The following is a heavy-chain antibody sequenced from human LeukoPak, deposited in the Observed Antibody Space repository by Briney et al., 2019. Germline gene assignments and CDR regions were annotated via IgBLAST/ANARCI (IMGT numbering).Heavy chain of an antibody. Sequence: SETLSLTCTVSGASVSSDYWSWIRQSPGKGLEWIGYIYHSGHTMSNPSLKSRVSLSLDTSNNQFSLKLSSVTAAGTAVYYCAGHHPRNTVDFWGQGTLVTVSS. D-gene: IGHD2-8*02. CDR3: AGHHPRNTVDF. V-gene: IGHV4-59*08. CDR2: IYHSGHT. J-gene: IGHJ4*02. CDR1: GASVSSDY.